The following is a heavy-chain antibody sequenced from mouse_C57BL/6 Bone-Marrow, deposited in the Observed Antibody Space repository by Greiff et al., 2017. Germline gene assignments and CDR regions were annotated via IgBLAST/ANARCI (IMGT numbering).Heavy chain of an antibody. J-gene: IGHJ1*03. Sequence: QVQLQQPGAELVMPGASVKLSCKASGYTFTSYWMHWVKQRPGQGLEWIGEIAPSDSYTNYNQKFKGKSTLTVDKSSSTAYMQLSSLTSEDSAVYYCASGYWYFDVWGTGTTVTVSS. CDR1: GYTFTSYW. CDR3: ASGYWYFDV. CDR2: IAPSDSYT. V-gene: IGHV1-69*01.